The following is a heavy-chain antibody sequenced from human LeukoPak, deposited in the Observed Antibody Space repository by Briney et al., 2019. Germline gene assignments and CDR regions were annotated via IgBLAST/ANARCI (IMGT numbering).Heavy chain of an antibody. Sequence: GASVKVSCKASGYSFTGYYMHWVRQAPGQGLEWMGWINPNSGGTHYAQKFQGRVTMTRDTSISTAYMELSSQRSDDTAIYYCARGPYSTSPHFDYWGQGTLVTVSS. CDR2: INPNSGGT. CDR1: GYSFTGYY. D-gene: IGHD6-6*01. CDR3: ARGPYSTSPHFDY. J-gene: IGHJ4*02. V-gene: IGHV1-2*02.